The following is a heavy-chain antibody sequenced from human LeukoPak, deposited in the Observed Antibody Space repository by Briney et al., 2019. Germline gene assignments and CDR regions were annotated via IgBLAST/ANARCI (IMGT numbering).Heavy chain of an antibody. V-gene: IGHV4-31*03. D-gene: IGHD5-18*01. CDR3: ARGGYSYGLFAY. CDR2: IDYSGST. Sequence: PSETLSLTCTDSGDSISSGGYYWSWIRQHPGKGLEWIGYIDYSGSTYYNPSLKSRVTISVDTSKNQFSLKLSSVTAADTAVYYGARGGYSYGLFAYWGQGTLVTVSS. J-gene: IGHJ4*02. CDR1: GDSISSGGYY.